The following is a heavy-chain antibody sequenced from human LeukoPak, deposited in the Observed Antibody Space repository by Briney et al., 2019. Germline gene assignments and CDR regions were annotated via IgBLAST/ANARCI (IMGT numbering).Heavy chain of an antibody. CDR2: LNPSGST. V-gene: IGHV4-61*02. J-gene: IGHJ4*02. Sequence: PSETLSLTCTVSGGSISSSDYYWCWIRQSAGKGLEWIGRLNPSGSTYYNPSLNSRLTLSLDPSEIQFSLKLSSVTAADTALYYCARGRPYGDYFDYWGQGTLVTVSS. D-gene: IGHD4-17*01. CDR3: ARGRPYGDYFDY. CDR1: GGSISSSDYY.